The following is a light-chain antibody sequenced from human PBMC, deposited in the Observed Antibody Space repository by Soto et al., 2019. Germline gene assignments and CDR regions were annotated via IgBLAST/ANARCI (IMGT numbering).Light chain of an antibody. CDR1: SSDVGGYNY. Sequence: QYALSQPASMSGSPGQSITISCTGTSSDVGGYNYVSWYRQYPGKAPKLIIYDVNNRPSEVSNRFSGSKSGNTASLTISGLQAEDEADYYCSSHSSSSTLVVFGGGTQLTVL. CDR2: DVN. J-gene: IGLJ2*01. CDR3: SSHSSSSTLVV. V-gene: IGLV2-14*03.